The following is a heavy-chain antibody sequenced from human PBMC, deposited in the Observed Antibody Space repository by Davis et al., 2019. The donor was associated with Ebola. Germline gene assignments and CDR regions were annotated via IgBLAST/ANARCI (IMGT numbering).Heavy chain of an antibody. J-gene: IGHJ5*02. CDR2: INPSGGST. D-gene: IGHD6-13*01. Sequence: ASVKVSCKASGYTFTSYDINWVRQATGQGLEWMGIINPSGGSTSYAQKFQGRVTMTRDTSTSTVYMELSSLRSEDTAVYYCARDHHWGVAAALEVWFDPWGQGTLVTVSS. CDR3: ARDHHWGVAAALEVWFDP. V-gene: IGHV1-46*01. CDR1: GYTFTSYD.